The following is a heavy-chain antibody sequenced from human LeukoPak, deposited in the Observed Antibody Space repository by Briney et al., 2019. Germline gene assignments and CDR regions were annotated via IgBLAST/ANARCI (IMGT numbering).Heavy chain of an antibody. CDR3: AREADGGDAFDI. CDR2: ISAYNGNT. D-gene: IGHD3-16*01. V-gene: IGHV1-18*01. J-gene: IGHJ3*02. CDR1: GYTFTSYG. Sequence: GASVKVSCMASGYTFTSYGISWVRQAPGQGLEWMGWISAYNGNTNYAQKLQGRVTMTTDTSTSTAYMELSSLRSEDTAVYYCAREADGGDAFDIWGQGTMVTVSS.